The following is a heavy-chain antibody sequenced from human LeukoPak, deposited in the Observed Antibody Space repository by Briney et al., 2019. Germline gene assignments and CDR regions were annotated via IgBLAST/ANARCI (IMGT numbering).Heavy chain of an antibody. V-gene: IGHV1-18*01. D-gene: IGHD5-12*01. Sequence: ASVKVSCKASGYTFTSYGISWVRQAPGQGLEWMGWIGAYNGNANYAQKFQGRVTMTTDTSTSTAYMELRSPRSDDTAVYYCARDSRYDEGYWGQGTLVTVSS. CDR2: IGAYNGNA. J-gene: IGHJ4*02. CDR1: GYTFTSYG. CDR3: ARDSRYDEGY.